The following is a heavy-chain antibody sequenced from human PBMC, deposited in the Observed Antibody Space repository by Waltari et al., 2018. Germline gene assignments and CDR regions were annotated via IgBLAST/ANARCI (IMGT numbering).Heavy chain of an antibody. J-gene: IGHJ4*02. D-gene: IGHD5-18*01. Sequence: QVQLVQSGAEVTKPGSSVKVSCKASGGTFSSYAIGWGRQAPGQGLEWMGGTIPIFGTANYAQKFQGRVTITADESTSTAYMELSSLRSEDTAVYYCARGGVHTAMDYWGQGTLVTVSS. CDR2: TIPIFGTA. CDR1: GGTFSSYA. V-gene: IGHV1-69*01. CDR3: ARGGVHTAMDY.